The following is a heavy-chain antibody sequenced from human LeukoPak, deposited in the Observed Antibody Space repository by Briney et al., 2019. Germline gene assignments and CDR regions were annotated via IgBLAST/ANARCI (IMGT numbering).Heavy chain of an antibody. Sequence: GGSLRLSCAASGFTFSSYAMSWVRQAPGKGLEWVSAISGSGGSTYYADSVKGRFTISRDNAKNALSLKMNSLRAEDTAVYYCARGSGSYSDYYYMDVWGKGTTVAVSS. CDR2: ISGSGGST. CDR1: GFTFSSYA. CDR3: ARGSGSYSDYYYMDV. V-gene: IGHV3-23*01. J-gene: IGHJ6*03. D-gene: IGHD1-26*01.